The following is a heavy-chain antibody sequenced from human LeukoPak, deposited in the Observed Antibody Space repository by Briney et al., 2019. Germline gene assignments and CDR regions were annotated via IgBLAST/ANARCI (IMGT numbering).Heavy chain of an antibody. CDR3: ERIYGDSFFFDY. V-gene: IGHV1-69*13. CDR2: IIPIFGTA. J-gene: IGHJ4*02. CDR1: GGTFSSYA. Sequence: GASVKVSCKASGGTFSSYAISWVRQAPGQGLEWMGGIIPIFGTANYAQKFQGRVTITADESTSTAYMELSSLRSEDTAVYYCERIYGDSFFFDYWGQGTLVTVSS. D-gene: IGHD4-17*01.